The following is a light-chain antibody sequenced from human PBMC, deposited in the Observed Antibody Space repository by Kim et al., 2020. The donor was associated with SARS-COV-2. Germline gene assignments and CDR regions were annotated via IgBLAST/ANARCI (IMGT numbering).Light chain of an antibody. CDR1: KLGDKY. V-gene: IGLV3-1*01. CDR3: QAWDSSTACV. J-gene: IGLJ3*02. Sequence: SYELTQSPSVSVSPGQTASITCSGDKLGDKYACWYQQKPGQSPVLVIYQDSKRPSGIPERFSGSNSGNTATLTISGTQAMDEADYYCQAWDSSTACVFGG. CDR2: QDS.